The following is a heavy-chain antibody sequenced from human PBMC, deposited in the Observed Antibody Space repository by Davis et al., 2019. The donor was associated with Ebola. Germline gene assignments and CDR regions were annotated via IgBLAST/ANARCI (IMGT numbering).Heavy chain of an antibody. V-gene: IGHV3-23*01. CDR2: IGASGVKT. CDR3: AKDSGNGMDV. J-gene: IGHJ6*04. CDR1: GFTFSDYA. Sequence: GESLKISCAASGFTFSDYAMSWVRQAPGKGLEWVSGIGASGVKTYYADSVKGRFTISRDNSKNTLYLHMNSLRAEDTAVYYCAKDSGNGMDVWGKGTTVTVSS.